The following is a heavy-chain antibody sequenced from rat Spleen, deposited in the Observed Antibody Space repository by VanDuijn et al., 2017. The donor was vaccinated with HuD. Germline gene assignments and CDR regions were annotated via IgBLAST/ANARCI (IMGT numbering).Heavy chain of an antibody. CDR1: GFSLTSNG. CDR2: MSSGGFT. V-gene: IGHV2S12*01. J-gene: IGHJ3*01. D-gene: IGHD1-12*02. CDR3: TRDQSYWGSYYPGGFAY. Sequence: QVQLKESGPGLVQPSQTLSLTCTVSGFSLTSNGISWVRQPPGKGLEWIATMSSGGFTYYNSVLKSRLSISRDTSKSQVLLKMNSLQSEDTAIYFCTRDQSYWGSYYPGGFAYWGQGTLVTVSS.